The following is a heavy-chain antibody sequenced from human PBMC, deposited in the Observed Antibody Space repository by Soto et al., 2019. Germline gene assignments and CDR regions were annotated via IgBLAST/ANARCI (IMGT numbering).Heavy chain of an antibody. CDR2: IKQDGSEK. CDR1: GFTFSSYW. D-gene: IGHD4-17*01. CDR3: ARAQALGNPVTTWVDY. J-gene: IGHJ4*02. Sequence: EVQLVESGGGLVQPGGSLRLSCAASGFTFSSYWMSWVRQAPGKGLEWVANIKQDGSEKYYVDSVKGRFTISRDNAKNSLYLQMNSLRAEDTAVYYCARAQALGNPVTTWVDYWGQGTLVTVSS. V-gene: IGHV3-7*03.